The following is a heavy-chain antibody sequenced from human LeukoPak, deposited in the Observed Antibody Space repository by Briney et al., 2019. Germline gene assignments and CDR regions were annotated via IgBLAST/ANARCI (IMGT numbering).Heavy chain of an antibody. CDR3: ARTADAVIQLWSYTAFDY. V-gene: IGHV4-31*03. Sequence: SETLSLTCTVSGGSISSGGYYWSWIRQHAGKGLEWIGYIYYSGSTYYNPSLKSRVTISVDTSKNQFSLKLSSVTAADTAVYYCARTADAVIQLWSYTAFDYWGQGTLVTVSS. J-gene: IGHJ4*02. CDR2: IYYSGST. D-gene: IGHD5-18*01. CDR1: GGSISSGGYY.